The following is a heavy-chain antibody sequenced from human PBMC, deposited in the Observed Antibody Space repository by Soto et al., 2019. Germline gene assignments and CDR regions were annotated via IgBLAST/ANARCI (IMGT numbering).Heavy chain of an antibody. V-gene: IGHV3-49*04. D-gene: IGHD2-8*01. Sequence: GRALRLSCIDSGVTCGDYERSWVRQAPGKGLEWVGFIRSKAYGGTTEYAASVKGRFTISRDDSKSIAYLQMNSLKTEDTAVYYCTAGKLYPSLDFDYWRQGTLVTV. CDR2: IRSKAYGGTT. CDR1: GVTCGDYE. J-gene: IGHJ4*02. CDR3: TAGKLYPSLDFDY.